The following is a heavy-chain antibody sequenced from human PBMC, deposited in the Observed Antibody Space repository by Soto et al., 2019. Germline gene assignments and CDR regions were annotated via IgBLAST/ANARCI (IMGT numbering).Heavy chain of an antibody. CDR1: AGTITRFY. J-gene: IGHJ6*02. V-gene: IGHV4-59*08. CDR2: IYYSGST. D-gene: IGHD1-26*01. CDR3: GRGWWEREGYVMDV. Sequence: TVPAGTITRFYCTRIGQPPGKELQYIGYIYYSGSTNYNPSLKSRVTISDDTSTNQFSLTLSSVTAADTAVYYCGRGWWEREGYVMDVWGQGTTV.